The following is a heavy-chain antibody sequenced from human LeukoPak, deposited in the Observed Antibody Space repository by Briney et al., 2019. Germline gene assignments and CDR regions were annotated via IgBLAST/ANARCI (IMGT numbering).Heavy chain of an antibody. CDR2: ISSSGSTI. J-gene: IGHJ3*02. D-gene: IGHD6-6*01. CDR1: GFTFSDYY. Sequence: PGGSLRLSCAASGFTFSDYYMSWIRQAPGKGLEWVSYISSSGSTIYYADSVKGRLTISRDNAKNSLYLQMNSLRAEDTAVYYCARDSSSYQGVAFDIWGQGTMVTVSS. CDR3: ARDSSSYQGVAFDI. V-gene: IGHV3-11*01.